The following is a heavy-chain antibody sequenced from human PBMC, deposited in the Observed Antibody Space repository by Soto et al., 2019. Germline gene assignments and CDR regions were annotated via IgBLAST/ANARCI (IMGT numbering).Heavy chain of an antibody. D-gene: IGHD3-22*01. Sequence: QVQLVQSGAEVKKPGASVKVSCKASGYSFATYGFSWVRQAPGQGLECVGWISAHNGDTHYSQKFQGRVTLTTDTATNAGYRELRGLPSDGPAVYFCAPAPLYYIGGSVYYPLARWGQGPLVTASS. V-gene: IGHV1-18*04. CDR1: GYSFATYG. CDR2: ISAHNGDT. J-gene: IGHJ1*01. CDR3: APAPLYYIGGSVYYPLAR.